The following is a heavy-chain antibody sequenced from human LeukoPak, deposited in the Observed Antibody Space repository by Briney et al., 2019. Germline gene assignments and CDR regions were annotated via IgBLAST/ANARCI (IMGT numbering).Heavy chain of an antibody. V-gene: IGHV3-23*01. D-gene: IGHD2-2*03. CDR2: ISGSGGSK. CDR1: GFTFSSNA. CDR3: AKDPGYCSSTSCYFGYYYYGMDV. J-gene: IGHJ6*02. Sequence: GGSLRLSCAASGFTFSSNAMSGVGQAPGKGLEGGSAISGSGGSKYYADAVKGRFTISRDNSKNTLYLQMNSLRAEDTAVYYCAKDPGYCSSTSCYFGYYYYGMDVWGQGTTVTVSS.